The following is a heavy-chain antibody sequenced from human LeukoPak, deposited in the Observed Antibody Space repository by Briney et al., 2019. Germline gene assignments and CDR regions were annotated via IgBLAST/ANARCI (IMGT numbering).Heavy chain of an antibody. V-gene: IGHV1-2*02. CDR2: INPNSGGT. Sequence: GASVKVSCKASGYTFTGYYMHWVRQAPGQGLEWMGWINPNSGGTNYAQKFQGRVTMTRDTSISTAYMELSRLRSDDTAVYYCARVELRYFDWLKRLSWFDPWGQGTLVTVSS. CDR1: GYTFTGYY. D-gene: IGHD3-9*01. J-gene: IGHJ5*02. CDR3: ARVELRYFDWLKRLSWFDP.